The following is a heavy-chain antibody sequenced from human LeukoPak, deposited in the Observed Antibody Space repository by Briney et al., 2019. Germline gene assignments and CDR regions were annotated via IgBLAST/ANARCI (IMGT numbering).Heavy chain of an antibody. CDR3: ARHACGGDCYSFDY. J-gene: IGHJ4*02. CDR2: IYTSGST. Sequence: SETLSLTCTVSGGSISSYYWSWIRQPAGKGLEWIGRIYTSGSTNYNPSLKSRVTMSVDTSKNQFSLKLSSVTAADTAVYYCARHACGGDCYSFDYWGQGTLVTVPS. CDR1: GGSISSYY. D-gene: IGHD2-21*01. V-gene: IGHV4-4*07.